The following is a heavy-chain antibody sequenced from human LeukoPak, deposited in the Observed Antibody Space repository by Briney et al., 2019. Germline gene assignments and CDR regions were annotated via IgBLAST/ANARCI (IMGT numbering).Heavy chain of an antibody. J-gene: IGHJ4*02. V-gene: IGHV3-33*01. CDR1: GFTFSSNG. CDR2: IWYDGSNK. CDR3: ARDPRFCSGGNCYSFLDF. Sequence: GGSLRLSCAASGFTFSSNGMHWVRQAPGKGLEWVAVIWYDGSNKYYADSVKGRFTISRDNAENTLYLQMNSLTAEDTAVYFCARDPRFCSGGNCYSFLDFWGQGALVTVSS. D-gene: IGHD2-15*01.